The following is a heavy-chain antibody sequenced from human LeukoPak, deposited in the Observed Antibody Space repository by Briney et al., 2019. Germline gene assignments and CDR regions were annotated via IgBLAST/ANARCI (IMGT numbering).Heavy chain of an antibody. D-gene: IGHD1-26*01. CDR1: GFTFSSYP. CDR2: ISYDGSNK. J-gene: IGHJ4*02. Sequence: TGGSLRLSCAASGFTFSSYPMHWVRQAPGKGLEWVAVISYDGSNKYYADSVKGRFTISRDNAKNSLYLQMNSLRAEDTAVYYCARDGMEWELLDYWGQGTLVTVSS. V-gene: IGHV3-30-3*01. CDR3: ARDGMEWELLDY.